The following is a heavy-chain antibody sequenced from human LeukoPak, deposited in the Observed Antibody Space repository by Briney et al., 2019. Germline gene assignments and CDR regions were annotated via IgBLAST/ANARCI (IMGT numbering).Heavy chain of an antibody. CDR3: ANARGYGSGSYSTYGMAV. CDR1: GFTFNSYG. D-gene: IGHD3-10*01. J-gene: IGHJ6*02. CDR2: ISYDGSNK. V-gene: IGHV3-30*18. Sequence: GGSLRLSCAASGFTFNSYGMHWVRQAPGKGLEWVAVISYDGSNKYYADSVKGRFTISRDNSKNTLSLQLNSLRAEDTAVFYGANARGYGSGSYSTYGMAVWGQGTTVTVSS.